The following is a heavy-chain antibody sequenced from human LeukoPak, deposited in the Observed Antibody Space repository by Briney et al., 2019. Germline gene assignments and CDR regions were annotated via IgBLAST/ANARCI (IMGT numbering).Heavy chain of an antibody. CDR2: IKSKTDGGTT. CDR1: GFTFSNAW. D-gene: IGHD6-19*01. V-gene: IGHV3-15*01. Sequence: GGSLRLSCAASGFTFSNAWMSWVRQAPGKGLEWVGRIKSKTDGGTTDYAAPVKGRFTISRDDSKNTLYLQMNSLKTEDTAVYYCTTGRGQWLVRYYFDYWGQGTLVTVSS. J-gene: IGHJ4*02. CDR3: TTGRGQWLVRYYFDY.